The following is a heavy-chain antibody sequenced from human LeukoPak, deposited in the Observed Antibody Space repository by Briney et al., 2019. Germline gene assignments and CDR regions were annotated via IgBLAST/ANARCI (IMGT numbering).Heavy chain of an antibody. J-gene: IGHJ2*01. CDR2: ISSGSDYT. V-gene: IGHV3-23*01. Sequence: PGGSLRLSCAASGFSFSSHGMSWVRQAPGKGPEWVSSISSGSDYTFYADSMKGRFIVSRDNSKNTLYLQTYSLRAGDTAVYYCAKIGVIGKWYYDIWGRGTLVTVSS. CDR1: GFSFSSHG. D-gene: IGHD3-10*01. CDR3: AKIGVIGKWYYDI.